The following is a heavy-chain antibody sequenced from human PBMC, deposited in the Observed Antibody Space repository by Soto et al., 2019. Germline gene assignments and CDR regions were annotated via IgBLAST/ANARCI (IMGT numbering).Heavy chain of an antibody. D-gene: IGHD3-3*01. J-gene: IGHJ6*02. V-gene: IGHV3-33*01. CDR1: GFTFSSYG. CDR2: IWYDGSNK. Sequence: GGSLRLSCAASGFTFSSYGMHWVRQAPGKGLEWVAVIWYDGSNKYYADSVKGRFTISRDNSKNTLYLQMNSLRAEDTAVYYCARDRELRFLEWTLGGEYYGMDVWGQGTTVTVSS. CDR3: ARDRELRFLEWTLGGEYYGMDV.